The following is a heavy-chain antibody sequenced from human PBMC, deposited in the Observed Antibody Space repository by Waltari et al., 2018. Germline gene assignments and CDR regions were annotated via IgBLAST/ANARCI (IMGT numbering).Heavy chain of an antibody. CDR2: IYYSGST. D-gene: IGHD4-17*01. CDR1: GGSISSYY. V-gene: IGHV4-59*01. J-gene: IGHJ5*02. CDR3: ARVRPLGYGDYINWFDP. Sequence: QVQLQESGPGLVKPSETLSLTCTVSGGSISSYYWSWIRQPPGKGLEWIGYIYYSGSTNYNPPLKSRVTISVDTSKNQFSLKLSSVTAADTAVYYCARVRPLGYGDYINWFDPWGQGTLVTVSS.